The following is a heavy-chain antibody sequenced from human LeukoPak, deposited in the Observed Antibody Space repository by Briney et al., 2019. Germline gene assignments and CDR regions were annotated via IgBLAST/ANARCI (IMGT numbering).Heavy chain of an antibody. CDR2: MNPNSGNT. V-gene: IGHV1-8*01. D-gene: IGHD4-23*01. CDR3: AREDYGGNPNWFDP. Sequence: GASVKVSCKASGYTFTSYDINWVRQATGQGLEWMGWMNPNSGNTGYAQKFQGRVTMTRNTSISTAYMELSSLRSDDTAVYYCAREDYGGNPNWFDPWGQGTLVTVSS. J-gene: IGHJ5*02. CDR1: GYTFTSYD.